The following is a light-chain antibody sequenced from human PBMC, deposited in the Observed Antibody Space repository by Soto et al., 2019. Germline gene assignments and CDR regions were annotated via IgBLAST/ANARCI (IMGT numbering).Light chain of an antibody. CDR2: DVS. CDR1: SSDVGGYIY. CDR3: CSYAGSYTFGVV. J-gene: IGLJ2*01. V-gene: IGLV2-11*01. Sequence: QSVLTQPRSVSGSPGQSVTISCTGTSSDVGGYIYVSWYQQHPGKAPKLMIYDVSKRPSGVPDRFSGSKSGNTASLTISGLQAEDEADYYCCSYAGSYTFGVVFGGGTKLTAL.